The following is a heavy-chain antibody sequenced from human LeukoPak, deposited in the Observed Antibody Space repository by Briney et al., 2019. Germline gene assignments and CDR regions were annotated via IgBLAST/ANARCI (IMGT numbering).Heavy chain of an antibody. CDR2: INHSGST. J-gene: IGHJ6*02. CDR1: GGSFSAYY. D-gene: IGHD2-15*01. CDR3: ARGAGYYYYGMDV. V-gene: IGHV4-34*01. Sequence: PSETLSLTCAVYGGSFSAYYSRWIRQPPGKGLGGGGEINHSGSTNYNPSIKSRVTISVDTSKTQFSLKLSSVTAADTAVYYCARGAGYYYYGMDVWGQGTTVTVSS.